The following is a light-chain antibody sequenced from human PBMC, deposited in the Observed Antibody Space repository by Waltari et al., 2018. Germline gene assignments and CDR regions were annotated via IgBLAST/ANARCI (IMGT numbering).Light chain of an antibody. V-gene: IGKV3-20*01. J-gene: IGKJ1*01. Sequence: CRASQGIRKNLAWYQHKPGKAPRRLIYGASNRAAGIPDRFSGTGSGTDFTLTISRLEPEDFAVYYCQKYRDLPATFGQGTKVDMK. CDR1: QGIRKN. CDR3: QKYRDLPAT. CDR2: GAS.